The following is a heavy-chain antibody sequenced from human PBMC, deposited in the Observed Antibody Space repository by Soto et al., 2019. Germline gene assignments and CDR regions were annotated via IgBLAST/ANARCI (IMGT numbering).Heavy chain of an antibody. CDR1: GYTFTSYD. J-gene: IGHJ6*02. Sequence: ASVKVSCKASGYTFTSYDINWVRQATGRGLEWMGWMNPNSGNTGYAQKFQGRVTMTRNTSISTAYMELSSLRSEDTAVYYCARGTLVTGTTSSYYYYGMDVWGQGTTVTVSS. V-gene: IGHV1-8*01. CDR2: MNPNSGNT. CDR3: ARGTLVTGTTSSYYYYGMDV. D-gene: IGHD1-7*01.